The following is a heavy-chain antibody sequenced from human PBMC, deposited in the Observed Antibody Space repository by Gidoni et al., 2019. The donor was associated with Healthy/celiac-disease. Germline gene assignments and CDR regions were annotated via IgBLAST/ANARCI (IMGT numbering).Heavy chain of an antibody. Sequence: EVQLVESGGGLVQPGGSLRLSCAASGFTFSSYWMSGVRQAPGKGLEWVANRKQDGSEKYYVDSVKGRFTISRDNAKNSLYLQMNSLRAEDTAVYYCARDRLELFYYYYYMDVWGKGTTVTVSS. D-gene: IGHD1-7*01. CDR2: RKQDGSEK. CDR3: ARDRLELFYYYYYMDV. V-gene: IGHV3-7*01. J-gene: IGHJ6*03. CDR1: GFTFSSYW.